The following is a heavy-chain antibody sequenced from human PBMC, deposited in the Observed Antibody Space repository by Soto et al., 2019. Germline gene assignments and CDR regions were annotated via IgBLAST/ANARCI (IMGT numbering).Heavy chain of an antibody. CDR2: ISGSGGST. D-gene: IGHD6-19*01. CDR3: AKDKYSSGSFDY. CDR1: GFTFSSYA. J-gene: IGHJ4*02. V-gene: IGHV3-23*01. Sequence: EVQLLESGGGLVQPRGSLRLSCAASGFTFSSYAMSWVRQAPGKGLEWVSAISGSGGSTYYADSVKGRFTISRDNSKNTLYLQMNSLRAEDTAVYYCAKDKYSSGSFDYWGQGTLVTVSS.